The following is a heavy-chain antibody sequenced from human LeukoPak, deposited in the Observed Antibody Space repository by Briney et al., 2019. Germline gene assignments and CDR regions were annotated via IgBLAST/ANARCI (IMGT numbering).Heavy chain of an antibody. D-gene: IGHD6-19*01. Sequence: ASVKVSCKASGYTFTGYYMHWVLQAPGQGLEWMGWINPNSGGTNYAQKFQGWVTMTRDTSISTAYMELSRLRSDDTAVYYCARGYSSGWYDRIFDYWGQGTLVTVSS. CDR1: GYTFTGYY. J-gene: IGHJ4*02. CDR2: INPNSGGT. CDR3: ARGYSSGWYDRIFDY. V-gene: IGHV1-2*04.